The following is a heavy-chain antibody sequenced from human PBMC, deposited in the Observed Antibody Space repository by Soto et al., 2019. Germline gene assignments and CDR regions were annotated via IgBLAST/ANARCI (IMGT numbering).Heavy chain of an antibody. V-gene: IGHV1-24*01. D-gene: IGHD1-26*01. CDR1: GYTLTELS. J-gene: IGHJ4*02. CDR3: ATVGVMSSGSYDTRYYFDY. Sequence: ASVKVSCKVSGYTLTELSMHWVRQAPGKGLEWMGGFDPEDGETIYAQKFQGRVTMTEDTSTDTAYMELSSLRSEDTAVYYCATVGVMSSGSYDTRYYFDYWGQGTLVTVSS. CDR2: FDPEDGET.